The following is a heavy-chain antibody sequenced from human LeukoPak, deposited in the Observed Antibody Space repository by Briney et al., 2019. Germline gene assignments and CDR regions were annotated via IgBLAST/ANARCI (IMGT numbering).Heavy chain of an antibody. D-gene: IGHD3-10*01. CDR2: ISSSSSTI. CDR3: AREGHYYGSGSPHFDY. CDR1: GFTFSSYS. J-gene: IGHJ4*02. V-gene: IGHV3-48*04. Sequence: PGGSLRLSCAASGFTFSSYSMNWVRQAPGKGLEWVSYISSSSSTIYYADSVKGRFTISRDNAKNSLYLQMNSLRAEDTAVYYCAREGHYYGSGSPHFDYWGQGTLVTVSS.